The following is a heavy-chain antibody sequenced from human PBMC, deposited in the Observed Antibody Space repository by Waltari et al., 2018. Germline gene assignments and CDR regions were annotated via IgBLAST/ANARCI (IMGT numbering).Heavy chain of an antibody. J-gene: IGHJ6*03. Sequence: QVQLQQRGAGLLKPSETLSLTCAVYGGSFSGYYWSWIRQPPGKGLEWIGEINHSGSTNYNPSLKSRVTISVDTSKNQFSLKLSSVTAADTSVYYCARRPTVAGREKSYYYYYMDVWGKGTTVTVSS. CDR1: GGSFSGYY. CDR2: INHSGST. V-gene: IGHV4-34*02. D-gene: IGHD6-13*01. CDR3: ARRPTVAGREKSYYYYYMDV.